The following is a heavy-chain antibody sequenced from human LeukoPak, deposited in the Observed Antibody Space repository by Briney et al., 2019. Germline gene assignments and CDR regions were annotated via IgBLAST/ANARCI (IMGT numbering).Heavy chain of an antibody. D-gene: IGHD5-18*01. Sequence: GGSLRLSCAASGFSLSGYWMTWVRQAPGKGLEWVARLHADGVEQNYVDSVTGRFTMSRDNAKNSLDLQMNSLRVEDTAVYYCARGGYSFDYLGQGALVAVSS. CDR2: LHADGVEQ. J-gene: IGHJ4*02. CDR1: GFSLSGYW. V-gene: IGHV3-7*01. CDR3: ARGGYSFDY.